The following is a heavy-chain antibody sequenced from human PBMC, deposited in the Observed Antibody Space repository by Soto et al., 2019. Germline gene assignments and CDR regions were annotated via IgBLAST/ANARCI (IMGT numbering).Heavy chain of an antibody. Sequence: GGSLILCNTSSGFPFRGHPMVLVRLAPGKGLNWVSSITAGGDGTYYADSVKGRFTISRDNSKNTVYLQMTSLRADDTAVYYCADGGRYPYYWGPRHRVTVS. D-gene: IGHD1-26*01. J-gene: IGHJ4*02. V-gene: IGHV3-23*01. CDR3: ADGGRYPYY. CDR1: GFPFRGHP. CDR2: ITAGGDGT.